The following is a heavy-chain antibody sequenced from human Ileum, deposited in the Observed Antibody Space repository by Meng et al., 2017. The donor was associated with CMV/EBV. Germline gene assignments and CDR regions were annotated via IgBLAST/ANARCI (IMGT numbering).Heavy chain of an antibody. CDR2: INKNGDVK. V-gene: IGHV3-11*04. Sequence: GGSLRLSCAASGFTFSDHYLTWIRQAPGKGLEWVSWINKNGDVKSYADSVKGRFTISRDNAKNSLYLQMNSLRAEDTGIYYCARGHIGMGVWGQGTTVTVSS. CDR1: GFTFSDHY. D-gene: IGHD2-21*01. J-gene: IGHJ6*02. CDR3: ARGHIGMGV.